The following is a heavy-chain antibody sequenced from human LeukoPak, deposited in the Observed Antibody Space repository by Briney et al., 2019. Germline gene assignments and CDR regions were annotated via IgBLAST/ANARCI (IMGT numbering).Heavy chain of an antibody. J-gene: IGHJ4*02. CDR1: GGTFSSYA. V-gene: IGHV1-69*05. Sequence: SVKVSCKASGGTFSSYAISWVRQAPGQGLEWMGRIVPIFGTANYAQKFQGRVTITTDESTSTAYMELSSLRSEDTAVYYCARDDAWNYGGYFDYWGQGTLVTVSS. CDR2: IVPIFGTA. D-gene: IGHD1-7*01. CDR3: ARDDAWNYGGYFDY.